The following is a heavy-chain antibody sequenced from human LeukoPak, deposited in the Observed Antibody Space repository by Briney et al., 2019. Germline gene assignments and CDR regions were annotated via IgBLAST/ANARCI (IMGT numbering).Heavy chain of an antibody. J-gene: IGHJ4*02. V-gene: IGHV4-39*07. D-gene: IGHD5-24*01. CDR1: GGSISSSSYY. Sequence: SETLSLTCTVSGGSISSSSYYWGWIRQPPGKGLEWIGSIYYSGSTNYNPSLKSRVTISVDTSKNQFSLKLSSVTAADTAVYYCARVGWLQSNPYYFDYWGQGTLVTVSS. CDR2: IYYSGST. CDR3: ARVGWLQSNPYYFDY.